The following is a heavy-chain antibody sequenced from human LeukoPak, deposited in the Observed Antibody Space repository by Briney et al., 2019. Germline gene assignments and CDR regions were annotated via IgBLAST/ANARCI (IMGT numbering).Heavy chain of an antibody. D-gene: IGHD5-24*01. V-gene: IGHV3-23*01. J-gene: IGHJ3*01. Sequence: GGSLRLSFAASGFTFSSYAMSWVRQAPGKGLEWVSLIGGSGESTYYADSVKGRFTISRDNSKNTLSLQMNSLRVEDTAMYFCAKDIQLSTWGQGTMVTVSS. CDR3: AKDIQLST. CDR1: GFTFSSYA. CDR2: IGGSGEST.